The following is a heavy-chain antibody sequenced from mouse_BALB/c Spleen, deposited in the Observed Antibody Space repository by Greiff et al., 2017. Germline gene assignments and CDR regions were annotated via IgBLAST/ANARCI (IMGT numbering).Heavy chain of an antibody. CDR3: TRDGRTYCFDY. D-gene: IGHD1-1*02. V-gene: IGHV1-69*02. CDR2: IYPSDSYT. CDR1: GYTFTSYW. Sequence: QVQLQQPGAELVRPGASVKLSCKASGYTFTSYWINWVKQRPGQGLEWIGNIYPSDSYTNYNQKFKDKATLTVDKSSSTAYMQLSSPTSEDSAVYYCTRDGRTYCFDYWGQGTTLTVSS. J-gene: IGHJ2*01.